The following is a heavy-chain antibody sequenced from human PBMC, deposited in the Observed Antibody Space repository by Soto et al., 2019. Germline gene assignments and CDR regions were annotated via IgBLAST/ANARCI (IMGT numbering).Heavy chain of an antibody. CDR3: VRQGSGSLHGLVDV. D-gene: IGHD1-26*01. CDR2: VYNTGGT. Sequence: QVQLQQSGPGLVKPSETLSLTCTVSSGPSSSHNWGWIRQSPGRGLEWIGYVYNTGGTSYNPSLKSRVTISADTSADHISLTLSFATAADTATYYWVRQGSGSLHGLVDVWGQGTTVSVSS. J-gene: IGHJ6*02. CDR1: SGPSSSHN. V-gene: IGHV4-59*08.